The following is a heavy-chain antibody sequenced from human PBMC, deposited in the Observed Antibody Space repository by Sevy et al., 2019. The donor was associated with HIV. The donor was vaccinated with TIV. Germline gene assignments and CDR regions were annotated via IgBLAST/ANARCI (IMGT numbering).Heavy chain of an antibody. CDR3: VKEVSEYSYSDY. CDR1: GFTFSNYA. CDR2: ISGSAHRT. J-gene: IGHJ4*02. V-gene: IGHV3-23*01. D-gene: IGHD5-18*01. Sequence: GGSLRLSCAASGFTFSNYAMSWVRQTPGKGLEWVSDISGSAHRTYYTNSVKGRFTTSRDNSKNMLFLQMNSLRAEDTAVYYCVKEVSEYSYSDYWGQGTLVTVSS.